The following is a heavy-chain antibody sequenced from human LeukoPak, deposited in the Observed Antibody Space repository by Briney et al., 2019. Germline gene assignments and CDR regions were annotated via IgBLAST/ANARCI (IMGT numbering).Heavy chain of an antibody. V-gene: IGHV1-2*02. CDR1: GYTFTSYD. CDR3: ARVYSSTRSEQYYYYMDV. CDR2: MNPNSGGT. D-gene: IGHD6-13*01. Sequence: ASVKVSCKASGYTFTSYDINWVRQATGQGLEWMGWMNPNSGGTNYAQKFQGRVTMTRDTSISTAYMELSRLRSDDTAVYYCARVYSSTRSEQYYYYMDVWGKGTTVTVSS. J-gene: IGHJ6*03.